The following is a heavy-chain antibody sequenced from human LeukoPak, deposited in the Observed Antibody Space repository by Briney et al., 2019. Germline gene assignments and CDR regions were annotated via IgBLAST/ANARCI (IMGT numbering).Heavy chain of an antibody. V-gene: IGHV1-24*01. Sequence: SVKVSCKVSGYTLTELSMHWVRQAPGKGLEWMGGFDPEDGETIYAQKFQGSVTMTEDTSTDTAYMELSSLRSEDTAVYYCATDSEVAGLFDYWGQGTLVTVSS. CDR1: GYTLTELS. D-gene: IGHD6-19*01. CDR2: FDPEDGET. CDR3: ATDSEVAGLFDY. J-gene: IGHJ4*02.